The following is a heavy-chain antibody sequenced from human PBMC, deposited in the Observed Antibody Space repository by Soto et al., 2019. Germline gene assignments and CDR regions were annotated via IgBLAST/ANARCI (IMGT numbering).Heavy chain of an antibody. V-gene: IGHV3-11*06. CDR1: GFTFSDHY. J-gene: IGHJ4*02. Sequence: PGVSLRLSSAASGFTFSDHYMSWILQAPGKGLEWIGYSSNSGSFTGYADYVQGRFSISRDNAKNSLCRQIKSLRRDNTAIYYCVIAGGNYNLHDYWGQGTPVTVSS. D-gene: IGHD1-7*01. CDR3: VIAGGNYNLHDY. CDR2: SSNSGSFT.